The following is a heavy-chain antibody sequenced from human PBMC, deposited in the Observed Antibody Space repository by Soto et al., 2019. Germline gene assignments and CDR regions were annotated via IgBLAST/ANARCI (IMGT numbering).Heavy chain of an antibody. CDR2: ISTHNGDT. CDR3: ARQYCRGTACLGPDY. J-gene: IGHJ4*02. D-gene: IGHD2-15*01. CDR1: GYTFNTFG. V-gene: IGHV1-18*01. Sequence: QVQLLQSGAEVKKPGASVQVSCKASGYTFNTFGISWVRQAPGQGLEWMGWISTHNGDTKYAQKFQGRVTMTTDTSTSTAYMELRSLTSDDAAVYYCARQYCRGTACLGPDYWGQGTLVTVSS.